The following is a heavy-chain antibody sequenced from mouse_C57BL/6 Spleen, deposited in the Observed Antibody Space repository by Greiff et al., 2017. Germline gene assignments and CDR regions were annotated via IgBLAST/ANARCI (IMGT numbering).Heavy chain of an antibody. CDR2: IRNKANGYTT. V-gene: IGHV7-3*01. CDR3: ARSYGNCGWFAY. J-gene: IGHJ3*01. D-gene: IGHD2-10*02. CDR1: GFTFTDYY. Sequence: EVQGVESGGGLVQPGGSLSLSCAASGFTFTDYYMSWVRQPPGKALEWLGFIRNKANGYTTEYSASVKGRFIISRDNSQSILYLQMNALRAKDSATYYCARSYGNCGWFAYWGQGTLVTVSA.